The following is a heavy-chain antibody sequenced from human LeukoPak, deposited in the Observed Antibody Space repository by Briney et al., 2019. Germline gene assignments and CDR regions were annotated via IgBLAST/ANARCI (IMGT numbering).Heavy chain of an antibody. V-gene: IGHV4-30-4*08. CDR3: ARGDWNDGANWFDP. CDR2: IYYSGST. J-gene: IGHJ5*02. Sequence: PSETLSLTCTVSGGSISSGDYYWSWICQPPGKGLEWIGYIYYSGSTYYNPSLKSRVTISVDTSKNQFSLKLSSVTAADTAVYYCARGDWNDGANWFDPWGQGTLVTVSS. CDR1: GGSISSGDYY. D-gene: IGHD1-1*01.